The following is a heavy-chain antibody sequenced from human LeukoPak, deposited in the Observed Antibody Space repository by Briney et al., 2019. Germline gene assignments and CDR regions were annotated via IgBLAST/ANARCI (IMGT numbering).Heavy chain of an antibody. CDR3: ARLHDSSGYRDLRIYYMNV. CDR1: GGSISSYY. D-gene: IGHD3-22*01. Sequence: SETLSLTCTVSGGSISSYYWSWIRQPPGKGLEWIGYIYYGGSTNYNPSLKSRVTISVDTSKNQFSLKLSSVTAADTAVYYCARLHDSSGYRDLRIYYMNVWGKGTTVTVSS. CDR2: IYYGGST. V-gene: IGHV4-59*08. J-gene: IGHJ6*03.